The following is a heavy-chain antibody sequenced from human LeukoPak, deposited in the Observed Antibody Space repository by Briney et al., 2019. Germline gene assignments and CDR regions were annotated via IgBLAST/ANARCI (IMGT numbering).Heavy chain of an antibody. V-gene: IGHV3-30*04. CDR3: ARDESLIAAAGSPLDY. J-gene: IGHJ4*02. Sequence: GGSLKLSCEASGFTFSSYAMSWFRRAPGKGLDWLAVISYDGSNKYYADSVKGRFTISRDNSKNTLYLQMNSLRAEDTAVYYCARDESLIAAAGSPLDYWGQGTLVTVSS. CDR1: GFTFSSYA. D-gene: IGHD6-13*01. CDR2: ISYDGSNK.